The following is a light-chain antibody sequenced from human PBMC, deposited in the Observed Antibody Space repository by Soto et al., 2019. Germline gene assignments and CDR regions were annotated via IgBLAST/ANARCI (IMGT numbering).Light chain of an antibody. CDR1: NSNIGTGYD. V-gene: IGLV1-40*01. CDR2: GIT. Sequence: QSVLTQPPSVSATPGQSGTVSCAWINSNIGTGYDVHWYQQLPGTAPKLLIYGITKRPSGVPDRISGSKSGTSASLAITGLQAEDEADYYCQSYDNSLSGFYVFGTGTKVTVL. J-gene: IGLJ1*01. CDR3: QSYDNSLSGFYV.